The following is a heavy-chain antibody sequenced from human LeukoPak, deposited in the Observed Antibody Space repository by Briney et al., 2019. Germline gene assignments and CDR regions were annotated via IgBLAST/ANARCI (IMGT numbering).Heavy chain of an antibody. CDR3: ARDQVAVAATGAFDI. V-gene: IGHV4-4*07. J-gene: IGHJ3*02. D-gene: IGHD6-19*01. CDR1: GVSISSYY. Sequence: SETLSLTCTVSGVSISSYYWSWIRQPAGKGLEWIGHIYTSGTTNYNPSLKSRVTMSLDTSKNQFSLKLSSVTAADTAVYYCARDQVAVAATGAFDIWGQGTMVTVSS. CDR2: IYTSGTT.